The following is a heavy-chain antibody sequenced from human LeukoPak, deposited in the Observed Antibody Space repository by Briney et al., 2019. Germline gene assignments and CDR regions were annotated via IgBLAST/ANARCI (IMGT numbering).Heavy chain of an antibody. CDR3: AREDYGSSGYYRGGYNWFDP. J-gene: IGHJ5*02. V-gene: IGHV1-2*06. D-gene: IGHD3-22*01. Sequence: ASVKVSCKASGYTFTGYYMHWVRQAPGQGLEWMGRINPNSGGTNYAQKFQGRVTMTRDTSISTAYMELSRLRSDDTAVYYCAREDYGSSGYYRGGYNWFDPWGQGTLVTVSS. CDR2: INPNSGGT. CDR1: GYTFTGYY.